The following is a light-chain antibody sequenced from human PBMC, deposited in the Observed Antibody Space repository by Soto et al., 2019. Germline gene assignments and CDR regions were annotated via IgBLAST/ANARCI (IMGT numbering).Light chain of an antibody. V-gene: IGKV3-15*01. J-gene: IGKJ1*01. Sequence: EIVLTQSPAILSSSPGERATLSCRVSQSVDSNFAWYQQRPAQAPRLLIYGASSRATGIPARFSGSGSGTEFTLTMSSLQSEDFAVYYCHQYNKWPRTFGQGTKV. CDR1: QSVDSN. CDR3: HQYNKWPRT. CDR2: GAS.